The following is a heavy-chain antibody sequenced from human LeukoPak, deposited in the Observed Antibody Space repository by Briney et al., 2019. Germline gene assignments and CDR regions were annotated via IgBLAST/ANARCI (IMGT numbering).Heavy chain of an antibody. V-gene: IGHV4-59*11. J-gene: IGHJ3*02. CDR1: GGSISSHY. CDR3: ARDLTTVTKGFDI. D-gene: IGHD4-17*01. Sequence: SETLSLTCTVSGGSISSHYWTWIRQPPGKGLEWIGYIYYSGNTNYNPSLKSRVTISVDTSKNQFSLKLSSVTAADTAVYYCARDLTTVTKGFDIWGPGTMVTVSS. CDR2: IYYSGNT.